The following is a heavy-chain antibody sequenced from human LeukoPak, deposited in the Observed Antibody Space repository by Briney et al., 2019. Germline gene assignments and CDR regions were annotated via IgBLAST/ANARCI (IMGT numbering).Heavy chain of an antibody. CDR2: ISHSGST. J-gene: IGHJ6*03. CDR1: GGSFSGYY. D-gene: IGHD5-18*01. V-gene: IGHV4-34*01. Sequence: PSETLSLTCAVYGGSFSGYYWSWIRQPPGKGLEWIGEISHSGSTNYDPSLKSRVTISVDTSKNQFSLKLSSVTAADTAVYYCARGIQLWSYYYYYYMDVWGKGTTVTVSS. CDR3: ARGIQLWSYYYYYYMDV.